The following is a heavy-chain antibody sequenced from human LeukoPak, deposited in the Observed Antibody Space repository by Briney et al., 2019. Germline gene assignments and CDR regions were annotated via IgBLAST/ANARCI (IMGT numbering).Heavy chain of an antibody. CDR3: AKEAYYDSSGTNSYYFDY. V-gene: IGHV3-74*01. J-gene: IGHJ4*02. Sequence: GGSLRLSCAVSGFTFSNYWMHWVRQAPGKGLVWVSRINSDGSSTSYADSVKGRFTISRDNAKNTLYLQMNSLRAEDTAVYYCAKEAYYDSSGTNSYYFDYWGQGTLVTVSS. CDR1: GFTFSNYW. D-gene: IGHD3-22*01. CDR2: INSDGSST.